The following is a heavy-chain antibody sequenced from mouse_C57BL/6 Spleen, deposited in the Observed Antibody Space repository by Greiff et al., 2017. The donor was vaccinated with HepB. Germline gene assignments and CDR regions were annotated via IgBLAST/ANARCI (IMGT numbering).Heavy chain of an antibody. Sequence: EVQLQHSGPELVKPGASVKIPCKASGYTFTDYNMDWVKQSHGKSLEWIGDINPNNGGTIYNQKFKGKATLTVDKSSSTAYMELRSLTSEDTAVYYCARSDYDDGYYVGFAYWGQGTLVTVSA. CDR3: ARSDYDDGYYVGFAY. CDR1: GYTFTDYN. D-gene: IGHD2-3*01. J-gene: IGHJ3*01. V-gene: IGHV1-18*01. CDR2: INPNNGGT.